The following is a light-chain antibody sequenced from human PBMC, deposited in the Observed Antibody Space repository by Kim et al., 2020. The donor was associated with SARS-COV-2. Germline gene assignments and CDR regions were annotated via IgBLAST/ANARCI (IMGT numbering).Light chain of an antibody. V-gene: IGKV3-11*01. Sequence: EIVLTQSPATLSLSPGEGATLSCRASQSIGGGQLGWYQQKPGQAPRLLIFDTSNRAAGIPARFSGSGSETDFTLTISSLEPEDFAVYYCQQRAKWPLTFGGGTRVEIK. CDR3: QQRAKWPLT. CDR1: QSIGGG. CDR2: DTS. J-gene: IGKJ4*01.